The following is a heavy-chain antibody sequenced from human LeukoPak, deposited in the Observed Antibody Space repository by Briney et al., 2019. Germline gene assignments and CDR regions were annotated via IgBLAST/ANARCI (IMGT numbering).Heavy chain of an antibody. CDR1: GFTFSSYA. D-gene: IGHD6-13*01. V-gene: IGHV3-23*01. CDR2: ISGSGGST. CDR3: AMGVSSSWYLDY. J-gene: IGHJ4*02. Sequence: GSLRLSCAAAGFTFSSYAMSWVRQAPGKGLEWVSAISGSGGSTYYADSVKGRFTICRDNSKNTLYLQMSSLRAEDTAVYYCAMGVSSSWYLDYWGQGTLVTVSS.